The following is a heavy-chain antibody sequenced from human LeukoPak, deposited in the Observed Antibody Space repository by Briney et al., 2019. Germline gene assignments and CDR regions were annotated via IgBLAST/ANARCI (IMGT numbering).Heavy chain of an antibody. CDR1: GGTFSSYA. CDR2: IIPILGIA. D-gene: IGHD3-22*01. Sequence: SVKVSCKASGGTFSSYAISWVRQAPGQGLEWMGRIIPILGIANYAQKFQGRVTITADKSTSTAYMELSSLRSEDTAVYYCARDDPVYDSSGYYYSAGSLDYWGQGTLVTVSS. J-gene: IGHJ4*02. CDR3: ARDDPVYDSSGYYYSAGSLDY. V-gene: IGHV1-69*04.